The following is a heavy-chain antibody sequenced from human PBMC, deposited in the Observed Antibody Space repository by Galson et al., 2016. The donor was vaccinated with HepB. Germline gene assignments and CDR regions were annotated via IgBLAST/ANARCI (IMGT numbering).Heavy chain of an antibody. Sequence: SLRLSCAASGFTFGDHAMTWVRQAPGKGLEWVGFIRSKAYGGTPEYAASVEDRFTISRDDSKSIAYLQMNSLKAEDTAVYYCTRDNSYYFDFWGQGITVTVSS. J-gene: IGHJ4*02. CDR2: IRSKAYGGTP. CDR3: TRDNSYYFDF. CDR1: GFTFGDHA. V-gene: IGHV3-49*04.